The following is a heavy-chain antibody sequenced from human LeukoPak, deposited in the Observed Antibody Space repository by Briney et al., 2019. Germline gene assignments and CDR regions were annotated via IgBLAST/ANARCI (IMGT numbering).Heavy chain of an antibody. V-gene: IGHV4-59*01. CDR2: VSYSGTT. J-gene: IGHJ4*02. D-gene: IGHD3-10*02. Sequence: SETLSLTCTVSGDSINPYYWSWIRQPPGKGLEWIGFVSYSGTTKYNPSLKSRVTISLDTSKNQFSLKLTSVTAADTPVYFCSRDRRGVLGAIWGQGTLVTVSS. CDR3: SRDRRGVLGAI. CDR1: GDSINPYY.